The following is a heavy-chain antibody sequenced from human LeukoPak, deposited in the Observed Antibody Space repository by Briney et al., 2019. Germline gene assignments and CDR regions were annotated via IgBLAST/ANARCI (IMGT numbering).Heavy chain of an antibody. CDR1: GYTFINYY. D-gene: IGHD3-16*01. CDR2: INPSGGTT. CDR3: ARAKGNYAPLDY. V-gene: IGHV1-46*01. J-gene: IGHJ4*02. Sequence: ASVKVSCRASGYTFINYYMHWVRQAPGQGLEWMGIINPSGGTTSYAQNFQGRVTMTRDTSTSTVYMELSSLRSEDMAVYYCARAKGNYAPLDYWGQGTLAIVSS.